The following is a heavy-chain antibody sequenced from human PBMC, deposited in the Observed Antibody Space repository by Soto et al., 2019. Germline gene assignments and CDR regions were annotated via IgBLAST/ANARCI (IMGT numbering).Heavy chain of an antibody. CDR3: ARDISFDCSGGSCPKCLNWFDP. V-gene: IGHV1-18*01. CDR2: ISAYNGNT. Sequence: ASVKVSCKASGYTFTSYGISWVRQAPGQGLEWMGWISAYNGNTNYAQKLQGRVTMTTDTSTSTAYMELRSLRSDDTAVYYCARDISFDCSGGSCPKCLNWFDPWGQGTLVTVSS. CDR1: GYTFTSYG. D-gene: IGHD2-15*01. J-gene: IGHJ5*02.